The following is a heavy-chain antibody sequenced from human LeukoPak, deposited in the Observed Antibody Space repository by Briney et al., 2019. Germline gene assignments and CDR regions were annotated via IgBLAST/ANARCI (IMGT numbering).Heavy chain of an antibody. V-gene: IGHV3-23*01. Sequence: PGGSLRLSCAASGFTFSSYAMSWVRQAPGKGLEWVSAISGSGGSTYYADSVKGRFTISRDNSKNTLYLQMNSLRAEDTAVYYCARDRGSGWYVFDYWGQGTLVTVSS. J-gene: IGHJ4*02. CDR2: ISGSGGST. CDR1: GFTFSSYA. D-gene: IGHD6-19*01. CDR3: ARDRGSGWYVFDY.